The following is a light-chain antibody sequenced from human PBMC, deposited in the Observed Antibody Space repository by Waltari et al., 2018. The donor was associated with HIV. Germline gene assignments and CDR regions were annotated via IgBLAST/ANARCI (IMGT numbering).Light chain of an antibody. J-gene: IGLJ2*01. V-gene: IGLV3-21*02. Sequence: SYVLTQPPSVSVAPGQTASITCGGNNIGTKSVHWYQQRPGQAPVRVVYDDYDRPSGIPERFSGSNSGNMATLTISRVEAGDEAVYYCQVWDSSTEHPGVVFGGGTKLTVL. CDR2: DDY. CDR1: NIGTKS. CDR3: QVWDSSTEHPGVV.